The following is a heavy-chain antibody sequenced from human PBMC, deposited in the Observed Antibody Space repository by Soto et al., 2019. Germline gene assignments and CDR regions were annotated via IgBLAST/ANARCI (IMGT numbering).Heavy chain of an antibody. V-gene: IGHV4-34*01. D-gene: IGHD3-10*01. J-gene: IGHJ6*03. Sequence: PSETLSLTCAVYGGSFSGYYWSWIRQPPGKGLEWIGEINHSGSTNYNPSLKSRVTISVDTSKNQFSLKLSSVTAADTAVYYCARGVRGVLYYYYMDVWGKGTTVTVSS. CDR3: ARGVRGVLYYYYMDV. CDR1: GGSFSGYY. CDR2: INHSGST.